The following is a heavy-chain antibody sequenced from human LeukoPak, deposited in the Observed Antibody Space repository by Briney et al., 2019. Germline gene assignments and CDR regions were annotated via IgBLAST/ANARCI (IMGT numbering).Heavy chain of an antibody. CDR1: GFTFSSYS. J-gene: IGHJ4*02. CDR3: AREVGPVGTIDY. Sequence: GGSLRLSCAASGFTFSSYSMNWVRQAPGKGLEWVSYISSSSTIYYADSVKGRFTISRDNAKNSLYLQMNSLRAEDTAVYYCAREVGPVGTIDYWGQGTLVTVSS. D-gene: IGHD2-21*02. V-gene: IGHV3-48*01. CDR2: ISSSSTI.